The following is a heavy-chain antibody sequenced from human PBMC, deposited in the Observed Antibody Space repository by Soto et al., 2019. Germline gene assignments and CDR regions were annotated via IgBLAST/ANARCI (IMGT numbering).Heavy chain of an antibody. V-gene: IGHV3-30*18. J-gene: IGHJ4*02. CDR3: AKDQASGQGSFDS. CDR1: GFTFNIYG. Sequence: GGSLRLSCAASGFTFNIYGMHWVRQAPDKGLEWVALISYDGSNQYYADSVKGRFTISRDNSKNTLFLQMNSLRTDDTAVYYCAKDQASGQGSFDSWGQGTLVTVSS. CDR2: ISYDGSNQ.